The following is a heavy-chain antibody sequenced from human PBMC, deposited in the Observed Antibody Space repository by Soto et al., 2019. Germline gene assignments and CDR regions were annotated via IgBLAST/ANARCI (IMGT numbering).Heavy chain of an antibody. V-gene: IGHV3-11*06. D-gene: IGHD1-1*01. CDR2: ISSSSSYT. Sequence: GGSLRLSCAASGFIFSDYYMSWIRQAPGKGLEWVSYISSSSSYTNYADSVKGRFTVSRDNAKNSLYLQINSLRAEDMAVYYCARDDGTGNFDIWGQGTMVTVPS. CDR3: ARDDGTGNFDI. J-gene: IGHJ3*02. CDR1: GFIFSDYY.